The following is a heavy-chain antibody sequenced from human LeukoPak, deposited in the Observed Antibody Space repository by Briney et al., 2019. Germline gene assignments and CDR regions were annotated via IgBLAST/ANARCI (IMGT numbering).Heavy chain of an antibody. D-gene: IGHD4-11*01. CDR3: VKAAGYSTQYYFDY. CDR1: GFTFSSYA. CDR2: ISYDGSNK. V-gene: IGHV3-30-3*02. Sequence: PGGSLRLSCAASGFTFSSYAMHWVRQAPGKGLEWVAVISYDGSNKYYADSVKGRFTISRDNAKNSLYLQMNSLRAEDTALYYCVKAAGYSTQYYFDYWGQGTLVTVSS. J-gene: IGHJ4*02.